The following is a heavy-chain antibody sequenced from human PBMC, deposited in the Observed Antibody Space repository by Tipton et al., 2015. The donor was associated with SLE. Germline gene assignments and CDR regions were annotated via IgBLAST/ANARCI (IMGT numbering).Heavy chain of an antibody. CDR2: VFYSGTT. J-gene: IGHJ4*02. V-gene: IGHV4-39*07. D-gene: IGHD6-19*01. CDR1: VASINSSSYY. CDR3: ASLLWGGWPFDH. Sequence: TLSLTCTVSVASINSSSYYWAWIRQPPGKGLEWIGSVFYSGTTYYNPSLKSRVTISLDTSKNQFSLKVNSLTAADTAVYYCASLLWGGWPFDHWGQGTLVTVSS.